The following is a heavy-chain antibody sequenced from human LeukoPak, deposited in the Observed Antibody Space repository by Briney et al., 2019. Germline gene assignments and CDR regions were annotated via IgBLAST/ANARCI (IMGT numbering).Heavy chain of an antibody. J-gene: IGHJ4*02. V-gene: IGHV4-39*07. D-gene: IGHD2-15*01. CDR1: GGSISSSSYY. CDR2: IYYSGST. CDR3: ASIGYCSGGSCHTIDY. Sequence: PSETLSLTCTVSGGSISSSSYYWGWIRQPPGKGLEWIGSIYYSGSTYYNPSLKSRVTISVDTSKNQFSLKLSSVTAADTAVYYCASIGYCSGGSCHTIDYWGQGTLVTVSS.